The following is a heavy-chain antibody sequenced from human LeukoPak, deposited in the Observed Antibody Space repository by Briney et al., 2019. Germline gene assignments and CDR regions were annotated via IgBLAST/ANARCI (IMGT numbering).Heavy chain of an antibody. CDR2: INPSGGST. D-gene: IGHD5-24*01. CDR3: ARDKWRDGYPVLPDY. Sequence: GASVKVSCKASGYTFTSYGISWVRQAPGQGLEWMGLINPSGGSTSYAQKFQGRVTMTRDTSTSTVYMELSSLRSEDTAVYYCARDKWRDGYPVLPDYWGQGTLVTVSS. J-gene: IGHJ4*02. CDR1: GYTFTSYG. V-gene: IGHV1-46*01.